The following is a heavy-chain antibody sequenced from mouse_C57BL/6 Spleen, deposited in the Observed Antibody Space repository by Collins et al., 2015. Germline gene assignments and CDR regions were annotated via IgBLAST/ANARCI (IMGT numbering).Heavy chain of an antibody. CDR2: ISYSGST. D-gene: IGHD2-4*01. J-gene: IGHJ4*01. Sequence: DVQLQESGPGLVKPSQSLSLTCTVTGYSITSDYAWNWIRQFPGNKLEWMGYISYSGSTSYNPSLKSRISITRDTSKNQFFLQLNSVTTEDTATYYRVNYDGGYAMDYWGQGTSVTVSS. CDR1: GYSITSDYA. V-gene: IGHV3-2*02. CDR3: VNYDGGYAMDY.